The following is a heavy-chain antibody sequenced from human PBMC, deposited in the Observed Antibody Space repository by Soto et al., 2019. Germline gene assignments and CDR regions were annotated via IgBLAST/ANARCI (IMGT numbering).Heavy chain of an antibody. Sequence: QVQLVESGGGVVQPGRSLRLSCAASGFTFSSYGMHWVRQAPGKGLEWVAVIWYDGSNKYYADSVKGRFTISRDNSKNTLYLQMNSLRAEYTAVYYCARDIYGGNSVFDYWGQGTLVTVSS. V-gene: IGHV3-33*01. CDR2: IWYDGSNK. CDR1: GFTFSSYG. CDR3: ARDIYGGNSVFDY. J-gene: IGHJ4*02. D-gene: IGHD4-17*01.